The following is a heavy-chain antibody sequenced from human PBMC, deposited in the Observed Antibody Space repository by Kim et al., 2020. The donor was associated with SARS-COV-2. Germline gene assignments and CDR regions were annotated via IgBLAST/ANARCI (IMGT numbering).Heavy chain of an antibody. Sequence: LKSRVTISVDRSKNQFSLKLSSVTAADTAVYYCARGYPLVTTGTGLYFDYWGQGTLVTVSS. J-gene: IGHJ4*02. V-gene: IGHV4-30-2*01. CDR3: ARGYPLVTTGTGLYFDY. D-gene: IGHD4-17*01.